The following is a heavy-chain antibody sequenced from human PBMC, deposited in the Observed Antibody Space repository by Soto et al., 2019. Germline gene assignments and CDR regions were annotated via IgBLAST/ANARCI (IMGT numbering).Heavy chain of an antibody. CDR2: INHSGGT. J-gene: IGHJ4*02. V-gene: IGHV4-34*09. CDR1: GGSFSGYY. CDR3: ARDQDIMETTGGCDY. D-gene: IGHD5-12*01. Sequence: SETLSLTCAVYGGSFSGYYWSWIRQAPGKGLEWIWEINHSGGTKYNPSLKSRVTISVDTSKNQFSLNLISVTAADTAVYYCARDQDIMETTGGCDYRGQGTLVTVS.